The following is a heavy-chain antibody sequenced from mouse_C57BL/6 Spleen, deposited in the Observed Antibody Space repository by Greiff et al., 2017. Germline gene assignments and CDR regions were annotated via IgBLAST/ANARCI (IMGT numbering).Heavy chain of an antibody. CDR2: IYPGGGST. J-gene: IGHJ1*03. CDR3: AVGYYGSSYGWFDV. Sequence: QVQLQQSGAELVRPGTSVKMSCKASGYTFTNYWIGWAKQRPGHGLEWIGDIYPGGGSTNYNEKFKGKATLTADKSSSTAYMQFSSLTSEEAAIYYCAVGYYGSSYGWFDVWGTGTPVTVSA. D-gene: IGHD1-1*01. V-gene: IGHV1-63*01. CDR1: GYTFTNYW.